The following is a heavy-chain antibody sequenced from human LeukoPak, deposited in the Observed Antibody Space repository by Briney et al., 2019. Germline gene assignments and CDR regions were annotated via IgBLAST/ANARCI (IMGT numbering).Heavy chain of an antibody. CDR2: INHSGST. D-gene: IGHD6-19*01. V-gene: IGHV4-34*01. Sequence: SETLSLTCAVYGGSFSGYYWSWIRQPPGKGLEWIGEINHSGSTNYNPSLKSRVTISVDTSKNQFSLRQRSVTAADTAVYYCARDAVGTYSSGSYYYHMDVWGKGTTVTISS. CDR1: GGSFSGYY. CDR3: ARDAVGTYSSGSYYYHMDV. J-gene: IGHJ6*03.